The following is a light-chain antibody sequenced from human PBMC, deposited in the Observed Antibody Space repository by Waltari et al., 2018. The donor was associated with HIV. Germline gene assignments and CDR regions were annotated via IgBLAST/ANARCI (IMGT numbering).Light chain of an antibody. CDR1: SSDVGCYNY. V-gene: IGLV2-8*01. CDR2: EVS. CDR3: SSYAGSNNLV. Sequence: QSALTQPPSASGSPGQSVTISCTGTSSDVGCYNYVPWYQQHPGKAPKLMIYEVSKRPSGVPDRFSGSKSGNTASLTVSGLQAEDEADYYCSSYAGSNNLVFGGGTKLTVL. J-gene: IGLJ2*01.